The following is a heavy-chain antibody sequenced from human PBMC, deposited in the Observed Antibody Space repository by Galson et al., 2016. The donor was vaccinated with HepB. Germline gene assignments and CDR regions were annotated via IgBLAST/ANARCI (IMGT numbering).Heavy chain of an antibody. CDR3: ARGSSWRYFDY. Sequence: SVKVSCKASGYSFTSYGIAWVRQAPGQGLEWMGWISDYNGDRNYAQKFQGRVTSTTDTSTTTVYMELTSLRSDDTAVYFCARGSSWRYFDYWGQGTQVTVSS. V-gene: IGHV1-18*01. CDR1: GYSFTSYG. D-gene: IGHD6-13*01. J-gene: IGHJ4*02. CDR2: ISDYNGDR.